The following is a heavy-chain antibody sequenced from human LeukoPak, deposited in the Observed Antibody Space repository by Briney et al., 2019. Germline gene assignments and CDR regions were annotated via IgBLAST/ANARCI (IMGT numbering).Heavy chain of an antibody. CDR3: VRGSYSGSDTAPDY. V-gene: IGHV3-7*03. CDR1: GFTFSSYS. Sequence: GGSLRLSCAASGFTFSSYSMNWVRQAPGKGLEWVANIKQDGSEKYYVDSVKGRFTISRDNAKNSVYLQMNSLRAGDTAMYYCVRGSYSGSDTAPDYWGQGTLVTISS. D-gene: IGHD5-12*01. CDR2: IKQDGSEK. J-gene: IGHJ4*02.